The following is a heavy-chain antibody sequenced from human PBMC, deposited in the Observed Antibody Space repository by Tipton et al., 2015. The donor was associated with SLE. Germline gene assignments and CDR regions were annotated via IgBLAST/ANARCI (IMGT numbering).Heavy chain of an antibody. CDR2: VSHSRSR. CDR3: ARSTVTTDVPDVPDGMDV. Sequence: TLSLTCTLSGGSFSGYAWSWVRQSPGKGLEWIGEVSHSRSRNYNPSLKSRGTFSLDTSNNQFSLGQTSVTAADTAVYYCARSTVTTDVPDVPDGMDVWGQGTTVTVSS. J-gene: IGHJ6*02. V-gene: IGHV4-34*10. CDR1: GGSFSGYA. D-gene: IGHD4-17*01.